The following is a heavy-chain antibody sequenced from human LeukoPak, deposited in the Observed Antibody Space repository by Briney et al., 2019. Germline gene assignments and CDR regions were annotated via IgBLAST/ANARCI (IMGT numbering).Heavy chain of an antibody. V-gene: IGHV3-48*01. CDR1: GLTFSSYS. J-gene: IGHJ5*02. D-gene: IGHD2-15*01. Sequence: GGSLRLSCGASGLTFSSYSMNWVRQAPGKGLEWGSYISSESGARYYGDCVKGRFNIYRDNDKNSVYLQMNSLRAEDTAVYYCARATQPGFDPWGQGTLVTVSS. CDR3: ARATQPGFDP. CDR2: ISSESGAR.